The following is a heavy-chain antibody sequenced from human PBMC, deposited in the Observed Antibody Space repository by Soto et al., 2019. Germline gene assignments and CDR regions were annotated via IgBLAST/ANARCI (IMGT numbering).Heavy chain of an antibody. V-gene: IGHV3-33*01. CDR2: IWYDGSNK. CDR3: ARDREYDFWSGYYKGAPYYYYGMDV. D-gene: IGHD3-3*01. J-gene: IGHJ6*02. Sequence: QSGGSLRLSCAASGFTFSSYGMHWVRQAPGKGLEWVAVIWYDGSNKYYADSVKGRFTISRDNSKNTLYLQMNSLRAEDTAVYYCARDREYDFWSGYYKGAPYYYYGMDVWGQGTTVTVSS. CDR1: GFTFSSYG.